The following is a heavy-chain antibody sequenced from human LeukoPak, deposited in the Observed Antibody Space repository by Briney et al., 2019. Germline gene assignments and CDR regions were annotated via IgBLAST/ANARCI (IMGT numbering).Heavy chain of an antibody. Sequence: GGSLRLSCAASVFTFSSYSMNWVRQAPGKELEWVSSISSSSSYIYYAHSVKGRFNIYRDNDKNSLYLQMNSVRAEDTAVYYCARPYSYSSSPAWGQGTLVTVSS. J-gene: IGHJ5*02. CDR3: ARPYSYSSSPA. D-gene: IGHD6-6*01. V-gene: IGHV3-21*01. CDR2: ISSSSSYI. CDR1: VFTFSSYS.